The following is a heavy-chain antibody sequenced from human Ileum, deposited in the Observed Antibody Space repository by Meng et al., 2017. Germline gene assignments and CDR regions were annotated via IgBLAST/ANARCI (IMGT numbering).Heavy chain of an antibody. CDR2: IYLAGRP. D-gene: IGHD2-15*01. V-gene: IGHV4-4*03. CDR1: GGSMSSRSW. CDR3: VRHGGKYFDS. Sequence: QRQQQPSGPGLVEPPGTLSPTCTFSGGSMSSRSWWSWVRQTQGKGLEWIEQIYLAGRPNYNPSLESRVTISVDKSKNQFSLRLTSVTAADTAIFYCVRHGGKYFDSWGQGTLVTVSS. J-gene: IGHJ4*02.